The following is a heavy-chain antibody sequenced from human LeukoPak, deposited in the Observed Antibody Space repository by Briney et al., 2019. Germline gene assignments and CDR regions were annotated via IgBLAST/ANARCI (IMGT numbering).Heavy chain of an antibody. CDR3: ASSYCSSTSCPIGFDP. J-gene: IGHJ5*02. D-gene: IGHD2-2*01. CDR1: GGTFSSYA. CDR2: LLPICSPS. Sequence: ASAKLSCKASGGTFSSYAISWVRQAPGQGLDWMGELLPICSPSNDAQKSQDRVTITADESTSTAYKELSSLRSEDTAVYYCASSYCSSTSCPIGFDPWGQGTLVTVSS. V-gene: IGHV1-69*01.